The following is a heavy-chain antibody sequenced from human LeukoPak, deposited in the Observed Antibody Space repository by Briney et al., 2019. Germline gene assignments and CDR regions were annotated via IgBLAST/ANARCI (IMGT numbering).Heavy chain of an antibody. J-gene: IGHJ2*01. CDR3: ARVGRFQWLVRGGYWYFDL. CDR1: GGPISSSSYY. V-gene: IGHV4-39*07. D-gene: IGHD6-19*01. Sequence: TSETLSLTCTVSGGPISSSSYYWSWIRQPPGKGLEWIGEINHSGSTNYNPSLKSRVTISVDTSKNQFSLKLSSVTAADTAVYYCARVGRFQWLVRGGYWYFDLWGRGTLVTVSS. CDR2: INHSGST.